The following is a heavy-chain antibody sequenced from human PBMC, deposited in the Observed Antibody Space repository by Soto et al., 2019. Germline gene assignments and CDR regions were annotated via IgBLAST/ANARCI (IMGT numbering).Heavy chain of an antibody. V-gene: IGHV1-18*01. CDR1: GYTFTSYG. CDR2: ISAYNGNT. J-gene: IGHJ4*02. CDR3: AREIVPTSDYYDSSGYYYYDY. Sequence: ASVKVSCKASGYTFTSYGISWVRQAPGQGLEWMGWISAYNGNTNYAQKLQGRVTMTTDTSTSTAYMELRSLRSDDTAVYYCAREIVPTSDYYDSSGYYYYDYWGQGTLVTVSS. D-gene: IGHD3-22*01.